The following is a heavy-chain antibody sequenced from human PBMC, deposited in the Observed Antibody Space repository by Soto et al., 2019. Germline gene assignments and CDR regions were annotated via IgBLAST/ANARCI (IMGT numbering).Heavy chain of an antibody. Sequence: ASVKVSCKASGGTFSSYAISWVRQAPGQGLEWMGGIIPIFGTANYAQKFQGRVTITADKSTSPAYMELSSLRSEDTAVYYCARGYISSTSGYYYYGMDVWGQGTTVTVSS. J-gene: IGHJ6*02. V-gene: IGHV1-69*06. CDR2: IIPIFGTA. CDR1: GGTFSSYA. CDR3: ARGYISSTSGYYYYGMDV. D-gene: IGHD2-2*01.